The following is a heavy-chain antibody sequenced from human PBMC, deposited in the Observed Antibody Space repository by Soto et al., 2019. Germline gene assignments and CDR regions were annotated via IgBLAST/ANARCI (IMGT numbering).Heavy chain of an antibody. CDR3: ARGQYCTNGVCYPDY. CDR1: GFTFSSYE. V-gene: IGHV3-48*03. CDR2: ISSSGSTI. Sequence: VGSLRLSCAASGFTFSSYEMNWVRQAPGKGLEWVSYISSSGSTIYYADSVKGRFTISRDNAKNSLYLQMNSLRAEDTAVYYCARGQYCTNGVCYPDYWGQGTLVTVSS. D-gene: IGHD2-8*01. J-gene: IGHJ4*02.